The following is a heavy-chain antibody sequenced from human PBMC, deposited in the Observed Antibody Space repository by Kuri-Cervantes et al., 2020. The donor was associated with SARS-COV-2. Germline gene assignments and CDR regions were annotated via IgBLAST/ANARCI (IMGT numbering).Heavy chain of an antibody. V-gene: IGHV1-46*01. CDR3: ARHDVYYYGSGPLNWFDP. J-gene: IGHJ5*02. CDR1: GYTFTSYY. Sequence: ASVKVSCKASGYTFTSYYMHWVRQAPGQGLEWMGIINPSGGSTSYAQKFQGRVTISVDTSKNQFSLKLSSVTAADTAVYYCARHDVYYYGSGPLNWFDPWGQGTLVTVSS. D-gene: IGHD3-10*01. CDR2: INPSGGST.